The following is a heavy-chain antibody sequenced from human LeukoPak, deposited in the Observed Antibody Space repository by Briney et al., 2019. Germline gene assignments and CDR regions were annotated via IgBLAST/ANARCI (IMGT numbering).Heavy chain of an antibody. J-gene: IGHJ4*02. Sequence: PGGSLKLSCVASGLKFSHYAIHWVRQPPAKGRGWVSLVSTGGSTTYYADSVRGRFNVSRDNAKDTVFLQLNSLRAEDTAIYYCAKEGVISETFDCWGQGALVTVSS. D-gene: IGHD2-21*01. CDR1: GLKFSHYA. CDR2: VSTGGSTT. V-gene: IGHV3-23*01. CDR3: AKEGVISETFDC.